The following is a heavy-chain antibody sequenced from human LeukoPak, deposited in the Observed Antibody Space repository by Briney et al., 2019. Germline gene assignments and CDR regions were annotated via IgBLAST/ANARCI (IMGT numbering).Heavy chain of an antibody. Sequence: ASVKVSCKASGGTFSSYAISWVRQAPGQGLEWMGWISAYNGNTNYAQKLQGRVTMTTDTSTSTAYMELRSLRSDDTAVYYCARDIRRHYYDSSGYYLFDYWGQGTLVTVSS. V-gene: IGHV1-18*01. CDR1: GGTFSSYA. CDR2: ISAYNGNT. CDR3: ARDIRRHYYDSSGYYLFDY. J-gene: IGHJ4*02. D-gene: IGHD3-22*01.